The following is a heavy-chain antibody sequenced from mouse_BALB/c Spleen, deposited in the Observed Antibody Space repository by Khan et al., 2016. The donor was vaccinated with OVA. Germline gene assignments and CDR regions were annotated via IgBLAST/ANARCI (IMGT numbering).Heavy chain of an antibody. CDR1: GYSITSGYG. CDR2: LSYSGST. V-gene: IGHV3-2*02. CDR3: ARTARIKY. J-gene: IGHJ2*01. D-gene: IGHD1-2*01. Sequence: EVQLQESGPGLVKPSQSLSLTCTVTGYSITSGYGWNWIRQFPGNKLEWMGYLSYSGSTNYNQSLKSRFSITRDPSKNQFFLQLNSVTTEDTATYYCARTARIKYWGKGTTLTVSS.